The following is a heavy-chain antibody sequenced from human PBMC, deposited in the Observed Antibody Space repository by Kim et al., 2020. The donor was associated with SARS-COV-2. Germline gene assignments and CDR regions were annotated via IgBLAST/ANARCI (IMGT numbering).Heavy chain of an antibody. D-gene: IGHD2-2*01. J-gene: IGHJ4*02. Sequence: SETLSLTCAVSGGSISSSNWWSWVRQPPGKGLEWIGEIYHSGSTNYNPSLKSRVTISVDKSKNQFSLKLSSVTAADTAVYYCARGDCSSTSCYAQGSWGQGTLVTVSS. CDR2: IYHSGST. V-gene: IGHV4-4*02. CDR1: GGSISSSNW. CDR3: ARGDCSSTSCYAQGS.